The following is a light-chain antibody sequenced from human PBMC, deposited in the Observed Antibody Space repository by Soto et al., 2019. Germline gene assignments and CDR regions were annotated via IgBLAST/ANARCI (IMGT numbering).Light chain of an antibody. Sequence: EIVLTQSPATLSLSPGERATLSCRASQSVSSYLAWYQQKPGQAPRLLIYDASSRPTDIPARFSGSGSGTDFTLTISSLEPEDFAVYYCQQYGSSPITFGQGTRLEIK. CDR3: QQYGSSPIT. CDR2: DAS. J-gene: IGKJ5*01. V-gene: IGKV3-11*01. CDR1: QSVSSY.